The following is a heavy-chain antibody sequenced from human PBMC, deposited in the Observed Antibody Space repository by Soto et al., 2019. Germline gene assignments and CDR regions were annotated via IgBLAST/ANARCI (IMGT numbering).Heavy chain of an antibody. Sequence: PGWFLRLSCVSSVFTFIKHALAWVRQAPGKGLEWVSAISGSGASTYDSDSVKGRFVISRDNSNNTLYLQMNSLKAEDTAVYYCAKTPGVITVISAFDHWGQGTPVTVSS. D-gene: IGHD2-21*01. CDR2: ISGSGAST. CDR1: VFTFIKHA. CDR3: AKTPGVITVISAFDH. J-gene: IGHJ4*02. V-gene: IGHV3-23*01.